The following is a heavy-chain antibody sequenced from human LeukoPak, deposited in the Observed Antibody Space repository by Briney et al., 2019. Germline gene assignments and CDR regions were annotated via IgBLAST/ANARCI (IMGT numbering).Heavy chain of an antibody. V-gene: IGHV4-59*01. Sequence: SETLSLTCTVSGGSINNYYWTWIRQPPGKGLESIGFIYYSGRTIYNPSFESRVTISVDTSKNRFSLKLNFVTAADTAVYYCARMEEGLGYCRGSGCYWLDPWGQGTLVTVSS. D-gene: IGHD2-2*01. CDR2: IYYSGRT. CDR1: GGSINNYY. J-gene: IGHJ5*02. CDR3: ARMEEGLGYCRGSGCYWLDP.